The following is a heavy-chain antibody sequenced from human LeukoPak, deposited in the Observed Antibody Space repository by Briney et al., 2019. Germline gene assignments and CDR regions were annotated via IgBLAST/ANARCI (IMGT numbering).Heavy chain of an antibody. CDR1: GGSISSSSYY. Sequence: SETLSLTYTVSGGSISSSSYYWGWIRQPPGKGLEWIGSIYYSGSTYYNPSLKSRVTISVDTSKNQFSLKLSSVTAADTAVYYCAGEPPIVVVPAAKGGWFDPWGQGTLVTVSS. V-gene: IGHV4-39*07. J-gene: IGHJ5*02. D-gene: IGHD2-2*01. CDR3: AGEPPIVVVPAAKGGWFDP. CDR2: IYYSGST.